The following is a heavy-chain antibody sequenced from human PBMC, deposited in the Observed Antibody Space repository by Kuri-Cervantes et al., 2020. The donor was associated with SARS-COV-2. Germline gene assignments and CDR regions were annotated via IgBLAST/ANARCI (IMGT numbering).Heavy chain of an antibody. J-gene: IGHJ6*02. CDR2: ISGSGGST. CDR1: GFTFSSYA. CDR3: AKDPEGYYYDSSGYYHYYYYGMDV. D-gene: IGHD3-22*01. Sequence: GESLKISCAASGFTFSSYAMSWVRQAPGKGLEWVSAISGSGGSTHYADSVKGRFTISRDNSKNTLYLQMNSLRAEDTAVYYCAKDPEGYYYDSSGYYHYYYYGMDVWGQGTTVTVSS. V-gene: IGHV3-23*01.